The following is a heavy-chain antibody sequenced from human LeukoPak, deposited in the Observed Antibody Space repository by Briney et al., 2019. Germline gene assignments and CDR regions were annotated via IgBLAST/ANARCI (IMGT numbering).Heavy chain of an antibody. CDR3: ARGLPWGAFDY. CDR1: GFTFSRYW. V-gene: IGHV3-74*01. J-gene: IGHJ4*02. CDR2: INSDGSST. Sequence: EGSLRHSRAASGFTFSRYWMHWVRQAPGKGLVWVSRINSDGSSTTYADSVKGRFTISRDNAKNTLYLQMNSLGAEDTAVYYCARGLPWGAFDYWGQGTLVTVSS. D-gene: IGHD1-26*01.